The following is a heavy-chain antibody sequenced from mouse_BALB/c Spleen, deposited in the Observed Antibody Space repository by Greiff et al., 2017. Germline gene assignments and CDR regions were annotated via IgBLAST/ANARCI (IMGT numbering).Heavy chain of an antibody. CDR2: ISNLAYSI. J-gene: IGHJ4*01. Sequence: EVKLVESGGGLVQPGGSRKLSCAASGFTFSDYGMAWVRQAPGKGPEWVAFISNLAYSIYYADTVTGRFTISRENAKNTLYLEMSSLRSEDTAMYYCARVYYDTWAMDYWGQGTSVTVSS. D-gene: IGHD2-4*01. CDR3: ARVYYDTWAMDY. V-gene: IGHV5-15*02. CDR1: GFTFSDYG.